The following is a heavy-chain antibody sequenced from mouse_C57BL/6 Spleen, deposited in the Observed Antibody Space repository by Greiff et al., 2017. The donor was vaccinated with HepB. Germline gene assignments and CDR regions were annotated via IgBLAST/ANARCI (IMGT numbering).Heavy chain of an antibody. V-gene: IGHV1-52*01. CDR1: GYTFTSYW. Sequence: QVQLQQPGAELVRPGSSVKLSCKASGYTFTSYWMHWVKQRPRQGLEWIGNIDPSDSETHYNQKFKDKATLTVDKSSSTAYMQLSSLTSEDSAVYYCARSPPSYYGSSYGYFDVWGTGTTVTVSS. CDR2: IDPSDSET. J-gene: IGHJ1*03. CDR3: ARSPPSYYGSSYGYFDV. D-gene: IGHD1-1*01.